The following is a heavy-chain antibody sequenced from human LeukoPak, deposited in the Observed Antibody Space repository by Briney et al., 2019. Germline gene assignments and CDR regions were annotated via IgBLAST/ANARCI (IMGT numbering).Heavy chain of an antibody. CDR2: IYYSGST. Sequence: SETLSLTCAVSGGSISSSNWWSWVRQPPGKGLEWIGYIYYSGSTNYNPSLKSRVTISVDTSKNQFSLKLSSVTAADTAVYYCARDLNYYDSSGYWGAFDIWGQGTMVTVSS. CDR3: ARDLNYYDSSGYWGAFDI. D-gene: IGHD3-22*01. CDR1: GGSISSSNW. V-gene: IGHV4-4*02. J-gene: IGHJ3*02.